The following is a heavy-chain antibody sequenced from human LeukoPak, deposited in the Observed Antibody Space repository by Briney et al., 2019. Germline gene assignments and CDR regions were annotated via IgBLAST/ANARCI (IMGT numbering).Heavy chain of an antibody. V-gene: IGHV3-7*01. CDR2: IKQDGSEK. CDR1: GFTFGSYW. J-gene: IGHJ4*02. CDR3: ARDTGGGYSCYDC. D-gene: IGHD5-18*01. Sequence: PGGSLRLSCAASGFTFGSYWMTWIRQAPGKGLEWVANIKQDGSEKYYVDSVKGRLTISRDNAKNSLYLQMNSLRAEDTAVYYCARDTGGGYSCYDCWGQGTLVTVSS.